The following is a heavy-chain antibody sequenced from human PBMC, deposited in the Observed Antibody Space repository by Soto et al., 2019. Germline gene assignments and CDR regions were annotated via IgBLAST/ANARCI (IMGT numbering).Heavy chain of an antibody. CDR3: ARGIAVAGHWFDP. V-gene: IGHV1-69*01. CDR2: IIPIFGTA. Sequence: QVQLVQSEAEVKKPGSSVKVSCKSSGGTFSSYAISWVRQAPGQGLQWMGGIIPIFGTANYAQKFQGRVTITADESKSTDYMKLSSLSSEDTAVYYCARGIAVAGHWFDPWGQGTLVTVSS. D-gene: IGHD6-19*01. J-gene: IGHJ5*02. CDR1: GGTFSSYA.